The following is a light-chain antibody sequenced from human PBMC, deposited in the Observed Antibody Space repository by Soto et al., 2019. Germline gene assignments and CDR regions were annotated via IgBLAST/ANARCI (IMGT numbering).Light chain of an antibody. V-gene: IGKV3-11*01. J-gene: IGKJ1*01. CDR3: QQRSSWPWT. CDR2: DAS. CDR1: PSVTSK. Sequence: IVLTQSPAHLTLSPGERATPSCRASPSVTSKLAWYQQALGQAPRLLIYDASNRAAGIPARFSGSGSGTDFTLTISSLEPEDFAVYYCQQRSSWPWTFGQGTKVDI.